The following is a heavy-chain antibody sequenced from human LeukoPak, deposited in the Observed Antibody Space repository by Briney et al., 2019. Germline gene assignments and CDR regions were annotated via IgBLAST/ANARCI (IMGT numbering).Heavy chain of an antibody. Sequence: PSETLSLTCTVSGGSISSSSYYWGWIRQPPGKGLEWIGSIYYSGSTYYNPSLKSRVTISVDTSKNQFSLKLSSVTAADTAVYYCARIGYSSGYNDYWGQGTLVTVSS. D-gene: IGHD6-19*01. V-gene: IGHV4-39*07. CDR1: GGSISSSSYY. CDR3: ARIGYSSGYNDY. CDR2: IYYSGST. J-gene: IGHJ4*02.